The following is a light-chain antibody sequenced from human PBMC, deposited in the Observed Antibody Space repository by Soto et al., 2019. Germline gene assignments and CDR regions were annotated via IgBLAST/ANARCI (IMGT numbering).Light chain of an antibody. CDR3: QQYGSSPLT. Sequence: EIVLTQSPGTLALSPGERATLSCRASQSVSSSYLAGYQQKPGQAPRLLIYGASSRATGIPDRFSGSGSGTDFTLTISRPEPEDFAVYYCQQYGSSPLTFGGGTKVEIK. V-gene: IGKV3-20*01. J-gene: IGKJ4*01. CDR2: GAS. CDR1: QSVSSSY.